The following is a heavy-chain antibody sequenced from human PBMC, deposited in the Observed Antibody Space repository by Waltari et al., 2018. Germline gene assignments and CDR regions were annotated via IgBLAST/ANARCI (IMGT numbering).Heavy chain of an antibody. V-gene: IGHV4-38-2*01. D-gene: IGHD3-22*01. CDR3: ARQIITMIVVVPYFDY. CDR1: GYSISSGYY. CDR2: IYHSGGT. J-gene: IGHJ4*02. Sequence: QVQLQESGPGLVKPSETLSLTCAVSGYSISSGYYWGWIRQPPGKGLEWIGSIYHSGGTYSNPSLESRVTISVDTSKNQFSLKLSSVTAADTAVYYCARQIITMIVVVPYFDYWGQGTLVTVSS.